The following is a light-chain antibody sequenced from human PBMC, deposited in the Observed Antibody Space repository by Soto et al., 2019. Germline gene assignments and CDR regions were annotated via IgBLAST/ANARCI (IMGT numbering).Light chain of an antibody. CDR3: QQYDNSPLT. CDR1: QSVSSGY. J-gene: IGKJ4*01. V-gene: IGKV3-20*01. CDR2: DAS. Sequence: EIVLTQSPGTLSLSPGERGTLSCRASQSVSSGYLAWYQQKPGQAPRLLIYDASSRATGIPDRFSGSGSGTDFTLTISRLEPEDFAVYYCQQYDNSPLTFGGGTKVDIK.